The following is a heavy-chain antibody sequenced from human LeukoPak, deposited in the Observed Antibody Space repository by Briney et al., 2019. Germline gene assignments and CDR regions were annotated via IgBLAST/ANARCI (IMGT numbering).Heavy chain of an antibody. CDR2: FRYDGSNK. CDR3: AKGFNPGVNYYYYMDV. J-gene: IGHJ6*03. Sequence: PGGPLRLSGEASGFTFSSHSMTWVRKAPGKGLEWVAFFRYDGSNKYYADSVKGRFTISRDNSKNTLYLQMNSLRAEDTAVYYCAKGFNPGVNYYYYMDVWGKGTTVTVSS. CDR1: GFTFSSHS. D-gene: IGHD1-14*01. V-gene: IGHV3-30*02.